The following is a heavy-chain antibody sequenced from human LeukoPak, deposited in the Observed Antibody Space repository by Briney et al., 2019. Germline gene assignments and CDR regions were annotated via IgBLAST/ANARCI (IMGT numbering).Heavy chain of an antibody. CDR3: AKGAVVTYLYYFDY. D-gene: IGHD3-22*01. J-gene: IGHJ4*02. CDR2: ITSSSATI. V-gene: IGHV3-48*01. CDR1: GFTFSTSS. Sequence: PGGSLRLSCAASGFTFSTSSMNWVRQAPGKGLEWVSYITSSSATIFYVDSVKGRFTISRDNSKNTLYLQMNGLRAEDTAVYYCAKGAVVTYLYYFDYWGQGTLVTVSS.